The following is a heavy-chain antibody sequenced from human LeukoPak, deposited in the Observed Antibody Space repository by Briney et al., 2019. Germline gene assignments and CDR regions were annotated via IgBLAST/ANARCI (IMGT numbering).Heavy chain of an antibody. CDR3: AKYYYDSSGYDYFDY. Sequence: SETLSLTCTVSGYSISSGYYWGWIRQPPGKGLEWIGSVYHSGSTFYNPSLKSRVTISVDTSKNQFSLKLSSVTAAGTAVYYCAKYYYDSSGYDYFDYWGQGTLVTVSS. V-gene: IGHV4-38-2*02. CDR2: VYHSGST. CDR1: GYSISSGYY. D-gene: IGHD3-22*01. J-gene: IGHJ4*02.